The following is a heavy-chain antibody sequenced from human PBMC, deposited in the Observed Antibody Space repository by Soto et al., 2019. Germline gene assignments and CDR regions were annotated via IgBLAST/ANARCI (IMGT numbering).Heavy chain of an antibody. D-gene: IGHD1-1*01. CDR1: GFICTSYD. CDR3: AKATATGGGAFDI. CDR2: ILVAGST. Sequence: GGSLRLSCAASGFICTSYDMSWVRQAPGKGLEWVSTILVAGSTHYEDSVKGRFTISRDRSKNTVYLHMNSLTAGDKAVYYCAKATATGGGAFDICGQGTMVTVSS. V-gene: IGHV3-23*01. J-gene: IGHJ3*02.